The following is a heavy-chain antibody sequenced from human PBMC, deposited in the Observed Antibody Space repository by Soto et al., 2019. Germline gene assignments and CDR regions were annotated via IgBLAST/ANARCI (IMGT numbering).Heavy chain of an antibody. V-gene: IGHV4-30-4*01. J-gene: IGHJ6*02. CDR3: AREAGGGLYGMDV. CDR2: IYYSGST. D-gene: IGHD3-10*01. CDR1: GGSISSGDYY. Sequence: PSETLSLTCTVSGGSISSGDYYWSWIRQPPGKGLEWIGYIYYSGSTYYNPSLKSRVTISVDTSKNQFSLKLSSVTAADTAVYYCAREAGGGLYGMDVWGQGTTVTVSS.